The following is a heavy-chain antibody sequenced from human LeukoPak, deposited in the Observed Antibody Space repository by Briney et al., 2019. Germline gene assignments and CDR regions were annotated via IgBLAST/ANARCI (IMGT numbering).Heavy chain of an antibody. D-gene: IGHD6-13*01. V-gene: IGHV5-51*01. CDR3: ARNHHQQLGLFDY. Sequence: GESLKISCKGSGYSFTSYWIGWVRQMPGKGLEWMGIIYPGDSDTRYSPSFQGQVTISADKSISTAYLQWSGLKASDTAMYYCARNHHQQLGLFDYWGKGTLVTVSS. J-gene: IGHJ4*02. CDR1: GYSFTSYW. CDR2: IYPGDSDT.